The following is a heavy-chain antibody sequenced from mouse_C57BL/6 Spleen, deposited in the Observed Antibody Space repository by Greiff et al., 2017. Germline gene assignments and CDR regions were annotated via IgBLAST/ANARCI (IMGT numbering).Heavy chain of an antibody. J-gene: IGHJ4*01. CDR3: ARKSTCYSTTSAMDY. CDR2: INPNNGGT. D-gene: IGHD2-5*01. V-gene: IGHV1-18*01. Sequence: EVQLQQSGPELVKPGASVKIPCKASGYTFTDYNMDWVKQSHGKSLEWIGDINPNNGGTIYNQKFKGKATLTVDKSSSTAYMELRSLTSEDTAVYYCARKSTCYSTTSAMDYWGQGTSVTVSS. CDR1: GYTFTDYN.